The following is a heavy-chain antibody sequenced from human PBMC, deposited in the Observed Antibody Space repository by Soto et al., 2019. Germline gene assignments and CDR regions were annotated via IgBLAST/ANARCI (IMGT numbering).Heavy chain of an antibody. V-gene: IGHV1-24*01. D-gene: IGHD5-18*01. CDR2: FDPEDGET. CDR3: ATGPRAGLWEGIDY. CDR1: GYTLTELS. J-gene: IGHJ4*02. Sequence: ASVKVSCKVSGYTLTELSMHWVRQAPGKGLEWMGGFDPEDGETIYAQKFQGRVTMTEDTSTDTAYMELSSLRSEDTAVYYCATGPRAGLWEGIDYWGQGTLVTVSS.